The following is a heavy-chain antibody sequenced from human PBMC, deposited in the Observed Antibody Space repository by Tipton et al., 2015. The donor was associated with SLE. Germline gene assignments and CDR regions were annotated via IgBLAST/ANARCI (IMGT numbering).Heavy chain of an antibody. CDR2: ISAYNGNT. J-gene: IGHJ4*02. CDR3: ARGDGDYVEDYFDY. V-gene: IGHV1-18*01. Sequence: QSGAEVKKPGSSVKVSCKASGGTFSSYAISWVRQAPGQGLEWMGWISAYNGNTNYVQKFQGRVTMTTDTSTSTAYMELRSLRSDDTAVYYCARGDGDYVEDYFDYWGQGTLVTVSS. CDR1: GGTFSSYA. D-gene: IGHD4-17*01.